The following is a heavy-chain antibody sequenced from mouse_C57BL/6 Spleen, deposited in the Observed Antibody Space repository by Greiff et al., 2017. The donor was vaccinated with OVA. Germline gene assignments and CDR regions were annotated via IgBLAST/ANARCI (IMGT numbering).Heavy chain of an antibody. D-gene: IGHD1-1*02. CDR3: ARVKNGGYPWFAY. CDR1: GYSITSGYY. V-gene: IGHV3-6*01. CDR2: ISYAGSN. Sequence: ESGPGLVKPSQSLSLTCSVTGYSITSGYYWNWLRQFPGNKLEWMGYISYAGSNNYNPSLKNRISITRDTSKNQFFLKLNSVTTEDTATYYCARVKNGGYPWFAYWGQGTLVTVSA. J-gene: IGHJ3*01.